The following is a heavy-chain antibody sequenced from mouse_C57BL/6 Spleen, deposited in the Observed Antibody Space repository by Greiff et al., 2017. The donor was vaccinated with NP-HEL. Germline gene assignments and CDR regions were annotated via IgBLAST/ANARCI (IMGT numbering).Heavy chain of an antibody. V-gene: IGHV1-50*01. CDR1: GYTFTSYW. Sequence: QVQLQQPGAELVKPGASVKLSCKASGYTFTSYWMQWVKQRPGQGLEWIGEIDPSDGYTNYNQKFKSKATLTVDTSSSTADMQLSSLTSEDSAVHYCARSSNYAFDYWGQGTTLTVSS. CDR2: IDPSDGYT. CDR3: ARSSNYAFDY. D-gene: IGHD2-5*01. J-gene: IGHJ2*01.